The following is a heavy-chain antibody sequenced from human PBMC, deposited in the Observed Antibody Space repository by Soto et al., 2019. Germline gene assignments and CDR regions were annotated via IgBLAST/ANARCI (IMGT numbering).Heavy chain of an antibody. CDR3: ARDRVVVVPAAIRGYWFDP. J-gene: IGHJ5*02. CDR2: IYTSGST. Sequence: QVQLQESGPGLVKPSETLSLTCTVSGGSISSYYWSWIRQPAGKGLEWIGRIYTSGSTNYNPSLKSRVTMSVDTFKNQFSLKLSSVTAADTAVYYCARDRVVVVPAAIRGYWFDPWGQGTLVTVSS. V-gene: IGHV4-4*07. D-gene: IGHD2-2*01. CDR1: GGSISSYY.